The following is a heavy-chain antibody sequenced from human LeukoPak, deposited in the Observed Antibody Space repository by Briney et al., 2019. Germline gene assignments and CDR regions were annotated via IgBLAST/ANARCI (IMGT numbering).Heavy chain of an antibody. Sequence: GGSLRLSCAASGFTFSNAWMSWVRQAPGKGLEWVSSISSSSSYIYYAGSVKGRFTISRDNAKNSLYLQMNSLRAEDTAVYYCARAEEYYDFWSGRANWFDPWGQGTLVTVSS. CDR1: GFTFSNAW. D-gene: IGHD3-3*01. V-gene: IGHV3-21*01. CDR3: ARAEEYYDFWSGRANWFDP. CDR2: ISSSSSYI. J-gene: IGHJ5*02.